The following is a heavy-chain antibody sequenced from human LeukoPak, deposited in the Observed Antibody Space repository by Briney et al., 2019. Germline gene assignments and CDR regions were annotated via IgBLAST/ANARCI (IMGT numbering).Heavy chain of an antibody. Sequence: PGGSLRLSCTASGFNFSTYIMNWVRQAPGKGLEWVSSISTKSSYIYNADPLKGRFTISRDNAKNSLYLQMNSLRAEDTAVYYCVGARSSTWFDPWGQGALVTVSS. J-gene: IGHJ5*02. V-gene: IGHV3-21*01. CDR3: VGARSSTWFDP. D-gene: IGHD3-16*01. CDR1: GFNFSTYI. CDR2: ISTKSSYI.